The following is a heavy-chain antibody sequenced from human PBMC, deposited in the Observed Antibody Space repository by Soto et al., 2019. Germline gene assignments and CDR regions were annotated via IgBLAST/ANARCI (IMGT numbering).Heavy chain of an antibody. CDR2: INPNSGGT. D-gene: IGHD6-13*01. CDR3: ARDSVAAAGKALYNWFDP. V-gene: IGHV1-2*04. CDR1: GYTFPGYY. Sequence: ASVKVSCKASGYTFPGYYMHWVRQAPGQGLEWMGWINPNSGGTNYAQKFQGWVTMTRDTSISTAYMELSRLRSDDTAVYYCARDSVAAAGKALYNWFDPWGQGTLVTVSS. J-gene: IGHJ5*02.